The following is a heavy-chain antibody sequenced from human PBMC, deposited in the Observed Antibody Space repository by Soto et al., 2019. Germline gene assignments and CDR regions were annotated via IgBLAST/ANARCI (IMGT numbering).Heavy chain of an antibody. CDR2: ISGSGGST. CDR3: AKGSSGWYERFDY. V-gene: IGHV3-23*01. D-gene: IGHD6-19*01. Sequence: EVQLLESGGGLVQPGGSLRLSCAASGFTFSSYAMSWVPQAPGKGLEWVSAISGSGGSTYYADSVKGRFTISRDNSKNTLYLQMNSLRAEDTAVYYCAKGSSGWYERFDYWGQGTLVTVSS. CDR1: GFTFSSYA. J-gene: IGHJ4*02.